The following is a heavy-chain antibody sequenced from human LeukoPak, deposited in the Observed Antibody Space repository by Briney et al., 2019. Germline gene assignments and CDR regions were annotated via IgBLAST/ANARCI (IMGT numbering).Heavy chain of an antibody. CDR3: ARGSYFYWLSSPDNFDH. V-gene: IGHV4-59*02. CDR1: GGTVSTYY. Sequence: SDTLSLTCTVSGGTVSTYYWSWIRQTPEKGLEWIASMFYSASTKYNPHLQSRVIISVDTSKNQFFLNLTSVTAADTAIYYCARGSYFYWLSSPDNFDHWGRGTLVTVSS. D-gene: IGHD3-9*01. CDR2: MFYSAST. J-gene: IGHJ4*02.